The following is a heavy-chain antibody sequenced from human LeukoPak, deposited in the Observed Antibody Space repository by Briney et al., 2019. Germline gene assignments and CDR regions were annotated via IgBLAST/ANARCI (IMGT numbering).Heavy chain of an antibody. CDR1: GYTFTNYA. V-gene: IGHV1-18*01. J-gene: IGHJ4*02. Sequence: ASMKVSCKASGYTFTNYAFSWVRQAPGQGLEWMGWINTNNGNTNYVKRLQGRVTMTTDTSTSTAYMELRSLRSDDTAVYYCAREREETYGSGSYTFDHWGQGTLVTVSS. CDR3: AREREETYGSGSYTFDH. CDR2: INTNNGNT. D-gene: IGHD3-10*01.